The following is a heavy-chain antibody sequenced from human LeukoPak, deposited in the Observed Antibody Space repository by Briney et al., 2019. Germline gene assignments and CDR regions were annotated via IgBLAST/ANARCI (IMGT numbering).Heavy chain of an antibody. V-gene: IGHV3-66*01. J-gene: IGHJ4*02. CDR1: GFTISSSN. CDR3: VKIAVAYFDY. Sequence: GGSLRLSCAASGFTISSSNMGWVRQAPGKGLEWVSVIYSGGATYYPDSVKGRFIISRDLSKNKLFLQMNDLRAEDTAVYYCVKIAVAYFDYWGQGTLVTVSS. CDR2: IYSGGAT. D-gene: IGHD6-19*01.